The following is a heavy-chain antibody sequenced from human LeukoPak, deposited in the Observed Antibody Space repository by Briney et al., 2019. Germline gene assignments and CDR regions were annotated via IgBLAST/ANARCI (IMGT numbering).Heavy chain of an antibody. Sequence: ASVKVSCKTSGYTFTDYYLHWVRQAPGQGLEWMGWINPKSGGTNYAQKFQDRVTMTRDTSISTAYMELSRLISDDTALYYCARGPKAAAVDLDYWGQGTLVTVSS. J-gene: IGHJ4*02. V-gene: IGHV1-2*02. CDR1: GYTFTDYY. D-gene: IGHD6-13*01. CDR2: INPKSGGT. CDR3: ARGPKAAAVDLDY.